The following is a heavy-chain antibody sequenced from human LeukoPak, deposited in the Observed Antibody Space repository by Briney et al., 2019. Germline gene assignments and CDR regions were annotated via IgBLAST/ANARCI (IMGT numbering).Heavy chain of an antibody. D-gene: IGHD6-6*01. CDR1: GGSISSGGYY. Sequence: SQTLSLTCTVSGGSISSGGYYWSWIRQPPGKGLEWIGYIYHSGSTYYNPSLKSRVTISVDRSKNQFSLKLSSVTAADTAVYYCARDFRPDWYFDLWGRGTLVTVSS. CDR2: IYHSGST. V-gene: IGHV4-30-2*01. CDR3: ARDFRPDWYFDL. J-gene: IGHJ2*01.